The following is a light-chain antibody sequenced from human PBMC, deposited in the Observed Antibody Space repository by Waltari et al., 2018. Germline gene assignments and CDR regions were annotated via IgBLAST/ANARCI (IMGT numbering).Light chain of an antibody. CDR1: SPTLGAGHH. J-gene: IGLJ2*01. Sequence: QSVLTQPPSVSGTPGQRVTISCTGSSPTLGAGHHVHWSQKIPGTAPKLLIFGNNNRPAGVPDRFSGSKSGTSASLAITGLQAEDEGDYYCQSFDSRLSDGVVFGGGTKVTVL. V-gene: IGLV1-40*01. CDR2: GNN. CDR3: QSFDSRLSDGVV.